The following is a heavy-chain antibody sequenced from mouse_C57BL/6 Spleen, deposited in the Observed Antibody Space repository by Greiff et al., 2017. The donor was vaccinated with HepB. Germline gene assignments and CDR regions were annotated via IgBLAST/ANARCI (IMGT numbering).Heavy chain of an antibody. J-gene: IGHJ4*01. CDR3: ASYYHGSSQGYYAMDY. CDR2: IYPGSGST. D-gene: IGHD1-1*01. CDR1: GYTFTSYW. Sequence: QVQLQQPGAELVKPGASVKMSCKASGYTFTSYWITWVKQRPGQGLEWIGDIYPGSGSTNYNEKFKSKATLTVDTSSSTAYMQLSSLTSEDSAVYYCASYYHGSSQGYYAMDYWGQGTSVTVSS. V-gene: IGHV1-55*01.